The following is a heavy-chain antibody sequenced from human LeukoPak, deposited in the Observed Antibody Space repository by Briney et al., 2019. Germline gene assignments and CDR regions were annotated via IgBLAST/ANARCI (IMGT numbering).Heavy chain of an antibody. CDR2: ISYDGSNK. CDR3: AKDISGGDCPDY. CDR1: GFTFSSYG. J-gene: IGHJ4*02. V-gene: IGHV3-30*18. D-gene: IGHD2-21*02. Sequence: GRSLRLSCAAFGFTFSSYGMHWVRQAPGKGLEWVAVISYDGSNKYYADSVKGRFTISRDNSKNTLYLQMNSLRAEDTAVYYCAKDISGGDCPDYWGQGTLVTVSS.